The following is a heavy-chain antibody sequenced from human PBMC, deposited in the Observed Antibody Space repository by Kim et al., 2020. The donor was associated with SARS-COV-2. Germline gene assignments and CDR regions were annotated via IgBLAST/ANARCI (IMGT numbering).Heavy chain of an antibody. D-gene: IGHD1-7*01. CDR3: ARGGLGTIGDY. V-gene: IGHV3-7*03. CDR2: MNEDGSDI. CDR1: GFMFSTYW. J-gene: IGHJ4*02. Sequence: GGSLRLSCAASGFMFSTYWMTWVRQAPGKGLEWVANMNEDGSDIYYVDSLKGRFTISRDNAKNLVYLEMNSLRAEDTALYYCARGGLGTIGDYWGQGTLV.